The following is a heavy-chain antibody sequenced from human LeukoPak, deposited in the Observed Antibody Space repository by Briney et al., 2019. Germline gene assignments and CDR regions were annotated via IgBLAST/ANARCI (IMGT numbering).Heavy chain of an antibody. V-gene: IGHV3-23*01. Sequence: GGSLRLSCAGSGFTFDNSALSWVRQAPGKGLEWVSAISTRGETNYADSVRGRITISRDNFKRTVFLQLNSLRADDTAIYYCAKGVVVVAATPGDYWGQGTLVTVSS. CDR1: GFTFDNSA. CDR2: ISTRGET. D-gene: IGHD2-15*01. J-gene: IGHJ4*02. CDR3: AKGVVVVAATPGDY.